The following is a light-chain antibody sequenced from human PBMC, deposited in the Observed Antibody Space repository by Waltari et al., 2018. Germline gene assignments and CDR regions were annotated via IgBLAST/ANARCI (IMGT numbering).Light chain of an antibody. CDR3: CSYAGTTTSRV. CDR2: EVN. CDR1: SSAIGTYDL. J-gene: IGLJ1*01. V-gene: IGLV2-23*02. Sequence: QSALTQAASVSGSPGQSITISCTGTSSAIGTYDLVSWYQHHPGKAPKLMIYEVNTWPSGVSNRFSGSKSGNTASLTISGLQAEDEADYYCCSYAGTTTSRVFGSRTKVTVL.